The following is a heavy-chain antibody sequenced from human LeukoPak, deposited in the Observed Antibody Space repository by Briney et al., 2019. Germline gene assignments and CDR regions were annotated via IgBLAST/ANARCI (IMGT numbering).Heavy chain of an antibody. Sequence: PSETLSLTCTVSGDSISSDYWSWIRQPPGKGLEWIGYILYNGSTNYNPSLKSRVTISIDTSRKQFYLKLSSVTAADTAVYYCARDGNNSWYYYWGQGTLVTVSS. CDR1: GDSISSDY. V-gene: IGHV4-59*01. CDR3: ARDGNNSWYYY. D-gene: IGHD6-13*01. J-gene: IGHJ4*02. CDR2: ILYNGST.